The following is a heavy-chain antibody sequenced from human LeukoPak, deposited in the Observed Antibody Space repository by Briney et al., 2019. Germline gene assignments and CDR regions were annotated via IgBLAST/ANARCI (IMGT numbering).Heavy chain of an antibody. CDR2: ISYDGSNK. CDR1: GFTFSSYA. CDR3: TRDHGGKGFGY. D-gene: IGHD4-23*01. J-gene: IGHJ4*02. Sequence: GGSLRLSCAASGFTFSSYAMHWVRQAPGKGLEWVAVISYDGSNKYYADSVKGRFTISRDNSKNTLYLQMNSLRAEDTAVYYCTRDHGGKGFGYWGQGTLVTVSS. V-gene: IGHV3-30*01.